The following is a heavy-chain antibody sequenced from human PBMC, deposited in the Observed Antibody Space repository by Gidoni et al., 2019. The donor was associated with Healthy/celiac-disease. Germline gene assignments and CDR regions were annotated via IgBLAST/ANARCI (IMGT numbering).Heavy chain of an antibody. CDR2: ISGSGGST. Sequence: EVQLLESGGGLVQPGGSLRLSLSASGFTFSSYAMSWVRQAPGKGLEWVSAISGSGGSTYYADSVKGRFTISRDNSKNTLYLQMNSLRAEDTAVYYCAKDVGGANWFDPWGQGTLVTVSS. J-gene: IGHJ5*02. D-gene: IGHD1-26*01. CDR3: AKDVGGANWFDP. V-gene: IGHV3-23*01. CDR1: GFTFSSYA.